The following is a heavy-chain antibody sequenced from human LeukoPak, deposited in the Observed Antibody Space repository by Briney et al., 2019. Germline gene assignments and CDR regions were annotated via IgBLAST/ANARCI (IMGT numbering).Heavy chain of an antibody. CDR3: ARQPKRPWFGELSNWFDP. V-gene: IGHV4-59*08. CDR2: LYYSGST. CDR1: GGSFSGYY. J-gene: IGHJ5*02. Sequence: SETLSLTCAIYGGSFSGYYWSWMRQPPGKGLEWFGYLYYSGSTNYNPSLKSRVTITVDTSKTEFSLKLSSVTAADTAVYYCARQPKRPWFGELSNWFDPWGQGTLVTVSS. D-gene: IGHD3-10*01.